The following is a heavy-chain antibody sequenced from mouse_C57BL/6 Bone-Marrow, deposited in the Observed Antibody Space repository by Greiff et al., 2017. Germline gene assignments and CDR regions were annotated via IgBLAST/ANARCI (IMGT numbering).Heavy chain of an antibody. V-gene: IGHV5-6*01. CDR2: ISSGGSYT. D-gene: IGHD2-4*01. Sequence: EVQGVESGGDLVKPGGSLKLSCAASGFTFSSYGMSWVRQTPDKRLEWVATISSGGSYTYYPDSVKGRFTISRDNAKNTLYLQMSSLKSEDTAMYYCARQGDYDGDAMDYWGQGTSVTVSS. CDR1: GFTFSSYG. J-gene: IGHJ4*01. CDR3: ARQGDYDGDAMDY.